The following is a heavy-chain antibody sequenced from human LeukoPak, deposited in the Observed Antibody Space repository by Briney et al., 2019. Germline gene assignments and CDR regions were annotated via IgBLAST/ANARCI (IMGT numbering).Heavy chain of an antibody. D-gene: IGHD2-15*01. J-gene: IGHJ4*02. V-gene: IGHV4-4*07. Sequence: KPPETLSLTCTVSGGSISNYFWSWIRQPPGKGLEWVGRIYTSGSPNYNPSLKSRVTMSVDTSKNQFSLKLSSVTAADTAVYYCARHLCSGGSCYFDYWGQGTLVTVSS. CDR2: IYTSGSP. CDR1: GGSISNYF. CDR3: ARHLCSGGSCYFDY.